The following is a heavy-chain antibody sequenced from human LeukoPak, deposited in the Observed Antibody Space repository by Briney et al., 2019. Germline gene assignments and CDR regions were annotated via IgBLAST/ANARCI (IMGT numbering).Heavy chain of an antibody. Sequence: EASVKVSCKASGYTFTSYGISWVRQAPGQGLEWMGWISAYSGNTDYAQKLQGRVTVTTDTSTSTAYMELRSLRSDDTAVYYCARVGNGVTMVRGVISYYYMDVWGKGTTVTISS. J-gene: IGHJ6*03. CDR3: ARVGNGVTMVRGVISYYYMDV. V-gene: IGHV1-18*01. D-gene: IGHD3-10*01. CDR2: ISAYSGNT. CDR1: GYTFTSYG.